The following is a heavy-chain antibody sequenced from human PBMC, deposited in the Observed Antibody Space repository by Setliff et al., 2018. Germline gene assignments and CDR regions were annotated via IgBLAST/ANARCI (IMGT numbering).Heavy chain of an antibody. D-gene: IGHD3-16*01. Sequence: PSETLSLTCNVSGVSIANTASYWSWIRQPAGKTLEWIGQVYVGGNTYYNPSFESRVSISVDTSKSQFFLKLDAVTAADTAVYYCARMSGFMYMDVWGKGTPVTVSS. CDR1: GVSIANTASY. V-gene: IGHV4-61*09. CDR2: VYVGGNT. J-gene: IGHJ6*03. CDR3: ARMSGFMYMDV.